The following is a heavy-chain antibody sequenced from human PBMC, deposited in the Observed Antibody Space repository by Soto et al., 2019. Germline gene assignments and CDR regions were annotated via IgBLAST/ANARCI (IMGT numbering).Heavy chain of an antibody. J-gene: IGHJ4*02. CDR2: IYYSGST. CDR3: TRHEGGAAADRPLDY. D-gene: IGHD6-13*01. V-gene: IGHV4-39*01. CDR1: GGSIRSSTCY. Sequence: SETLSLTCTVSGGSIRSSTCYWGWIRQPPGKGLEWIGSIYYSGSTHYNPSLKSRVTMSVDTSTNQFSLKLNSVTAADTAVYYCTRHEGGAAADRPLDYWGQGTLVTVSS.